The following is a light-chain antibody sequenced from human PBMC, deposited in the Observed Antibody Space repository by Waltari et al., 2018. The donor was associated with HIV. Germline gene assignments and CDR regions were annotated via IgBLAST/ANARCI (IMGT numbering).Light chain of an antibody. V-gene: IGKV3-15*01. J-gene: IGKJ1*01. Sequence: EKAVTQSPATLSVSPGERATLSCRASQSVSSNLAWYQQEPGQAPRLLIYGASTRATGIPARFSGSGSGTEFTLTISSLQSEDVAVYYCQQYNNWPPGTFGQGT. CDR3: QQYNNWPPGT. CDR2: GAS. CDR1: QSVSSN.